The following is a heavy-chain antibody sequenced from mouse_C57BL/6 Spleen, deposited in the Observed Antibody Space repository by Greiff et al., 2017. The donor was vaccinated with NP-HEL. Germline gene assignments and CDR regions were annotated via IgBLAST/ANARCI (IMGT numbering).Heavy chain of an antibody. J-gene: IGHJ1*03. CDR1: GFTFSDYG. D-gene: IGHD1-1*01. CDR3: SSPYYGSSYVWYFDV. CDR2: ISSGSSTI. Sequence: EVHLVESGGGLVKPGGSLKLSCAASGFTFSDYGMHWVRQAPEKGLEWVAYISSGSSTIYYADTVKGRFTISRDNAKNTLFLQMTSLRSEDTAMYYCSSPYYGSSYVWYFDVWGTGTTVTVSS. V-gene: IGHV5-17*01.